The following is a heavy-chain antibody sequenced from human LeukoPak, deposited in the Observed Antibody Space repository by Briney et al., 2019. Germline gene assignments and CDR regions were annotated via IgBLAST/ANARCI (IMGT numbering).Heavy chain of an antibody. CDR1: GGSISSSSYY. J-gene: IGHJ6*02. D-gene: IGHD7-27*01. CDR3: ARGPSLGRYYYYGMDV. CDR2: IYYSGST. V-gene: IGHV4-39*07. Sequence: SETLSLTCTVSGGSISSSSYYWGWIRQPPGKGLEWIGSIYYSGSTNYNPSLKSRVTISVDTSKNQFSLKLSSVTAADTAVYYCARGPSLGRYYYYGMDVWGQGTTVTVSS.